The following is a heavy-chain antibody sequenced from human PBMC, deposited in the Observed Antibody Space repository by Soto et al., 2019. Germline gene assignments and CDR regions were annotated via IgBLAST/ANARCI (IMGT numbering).Heavy chain of an antibody. CDR2: ISYDGSNK. J-gene: IGHJ5*01. V-gene: IGHV3-30*18. D-gene: IGHD6-19*01. CDR1: GFTFSTYG. Sequence: QVQLVESGGGVVQPGKSLRLSCAASGFTFSTYGMHWVRQAPGKGLEWVAVISYDGSNKYYADSVKGRFTISRDNSKNSLYLQMTSLRTEDTAMYYCAKDRRGIGWYFLYGDWFDSWGQGTLVTVSS. CDR3: AKDRRGIGWYFLYGDWFDS.